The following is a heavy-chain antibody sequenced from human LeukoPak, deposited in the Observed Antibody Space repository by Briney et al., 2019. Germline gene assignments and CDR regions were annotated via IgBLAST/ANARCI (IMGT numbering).Heavy chain of an antibody. CDR1: GDSISSSY. V-gene: IGHV4-59*08. CDR3: ARRFSSRSDGNGYYYGHDAFDV. Sequence: PSETLSLTCSVSGDSISSSYWSSVRQPPGKGLEWIGYIYNSANTNYNPSLQSRLTMSVDTSKSQFPLQLTSVSAADTAVYYCARRFSSRSDGNGYYYGHDAFDVWGQGTLVTVSS. J-gene: IGHJ3*01. CDR2: IYNSANT. D-gene: IGHD3-22*01.